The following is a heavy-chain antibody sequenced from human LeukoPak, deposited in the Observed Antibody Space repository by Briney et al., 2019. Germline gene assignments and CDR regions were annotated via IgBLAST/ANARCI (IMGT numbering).Heavy chain of an antibody. CDR2: ISSSGSTI. CDR3: AREFPDDFWSGSTRYYFDY. V-gene: IGHV3-48*03. D-gene: IGHD3-3*01. Sequence: QAGGSLRLSCAASGFTFSSYEMNWVRQAPGKGLEWVSYISSSGSTIYYADSVKGRFTISRDNAKNSLYLQMNSLRAEDTAVYYCAREFPDDFWSGSTRYYFDYWGQGTLVTVSS. J-gene: IGHJ4*02. CDR1: GFTFSSYE.